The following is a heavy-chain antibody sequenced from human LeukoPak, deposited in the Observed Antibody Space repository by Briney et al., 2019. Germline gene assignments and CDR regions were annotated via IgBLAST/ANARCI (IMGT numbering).Heavy chain of an antibody. J-gene: IGHJ6*02. Sequence: SVKVSCKASGGTFSSYAISWVRQAPGQGLEWMGRIIPILGIANHAQKFQGRVTITADKSTSTAYMELSSLRSEDTAVYYCAAIPPAGTSWPLYVWGQGTTVTVSS. D-gene: IGHD2-2*01. CDR1: GGTFSSYA. CDR2: IIPILGIA. V-gene: IGHV1-69*04. CDR3: AAIPPAGTSWPLYV.